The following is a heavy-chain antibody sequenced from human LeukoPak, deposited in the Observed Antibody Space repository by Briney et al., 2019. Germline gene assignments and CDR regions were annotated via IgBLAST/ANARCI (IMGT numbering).Heavy chain of an antibody. D-gene: IGHD1-26*01. CDR2: IYTSGST. V-gene: IGHV4-4*07. CDR1: GGSISNYY. J-gene: IGHJ5*02. CDR3: AREVGGSYHGNWFDP. Sequence: SETLSLTCTVSGGSISNYYWSWIRQPAGKGLEWIGRIYTSGSTNYNPSLKSRVTMSVDTSKKQFSLKLSSVTAADTAIYYCAREVGGSYHGNWFDPWGQGTLVTVSS.